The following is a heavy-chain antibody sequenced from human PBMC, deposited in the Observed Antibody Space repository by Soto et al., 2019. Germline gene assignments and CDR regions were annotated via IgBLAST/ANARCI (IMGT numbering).Heavy chain of an antibody. CDR2: ISYDGSNK. CDR1: VFTFSSYA. D-gene: IGHD3-22*01. V-gene: IGHV3-30-3*01. J-gene: IGHJ3*02. CDR3: ARPHLSAEITMIVVDNDAFDT. Sequence: SLRLSCAASVFTFSSYAMHWVRQAPGKGLEWVAVISYDGSNKYYADSVKGRFTISRDNSKNTLYLQMNSLRAEDTAVYYCARPHLSAEITMIVVDNDAFDTWGQGTMVTVSS.